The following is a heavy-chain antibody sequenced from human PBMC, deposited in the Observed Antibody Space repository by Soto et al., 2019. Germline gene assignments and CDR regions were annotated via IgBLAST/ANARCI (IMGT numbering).Heavy chain of an antibody. CDR1: GFTFSSYA. CDR2: ISGSGGST. J-gene: IGHJ6*02. D-gene: IGHD6-13*01. CDR3: AKNPMWQQPQSGGMDV. Sequence: GGSLRLSCAASGFTFSSYAMSWVRQAPGKGLEWVSAISGSGGSTYYADSVKGRFTISRDNSKNTLYLQMNSLRAEDTAVYYCAKNPMWQQPQSGGMDVWGQGTTVTVSS. V-gene: IGHV3-23*01.